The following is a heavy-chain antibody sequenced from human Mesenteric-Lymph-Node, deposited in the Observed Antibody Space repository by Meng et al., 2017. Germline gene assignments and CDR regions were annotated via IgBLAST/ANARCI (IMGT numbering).Heavy chain of an antibody. CDR2: IYYSGST. CDR3: ARVVYYGSGSWPNDAFDI. J-gene: IGHJ3*02. CDR1: GGSISSGASY. V-gene: IGHV4-30-4*01. D-gene: IGHD3-10*01. Sequence: QESREEVVPGLVKPSQTLSLTCSVSGGSISSGASYWSVIRQPPGKGLEWIGYIYYSGSTYYHPSLRSRITISVDTSKNQFSLKLSSVTAADTAVYYCARVVYYGSGSWPNDAFDIWGQGTMVTVSS.